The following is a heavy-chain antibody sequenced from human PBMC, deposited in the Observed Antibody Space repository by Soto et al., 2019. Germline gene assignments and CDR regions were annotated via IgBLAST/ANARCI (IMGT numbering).Heavy chain of an antibody. Sequence: SETLSLTCTVSGGSISSYYWSWIRQPPGKGLEWIGYIYYSGSTNYNPSLKSRVTISVDTSKNQFSLKLSSVAAADTAVYYCATSTVTTDYYYYGMDVWGQGTTVTVSS. J-gene: IGHJ6*02. CDR1: GGSISSYY. CDR2: IYYSGST. V-gene: IGHV4-59*01. CDR3: ATSTVTTDYYYYGMDV. D-gene: IGHD4-4*01.